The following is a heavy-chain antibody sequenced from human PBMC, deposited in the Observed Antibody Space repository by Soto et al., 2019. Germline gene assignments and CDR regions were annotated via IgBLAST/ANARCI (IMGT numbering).Heavy chain of an antibody. V-gene: IGHV3-21*01. J-gene: IGHJ6*02. D-gene: IGHD5-18*01. Sequence: PGGSLRLSCAASGFTFSSYSMNLVRQAPGKGLEWVSSISSSSSYIYYADSVKGRFTIARDNAKNSLYLQMNSLRADDTAVYYCAALIHLWSPNYYYYGMDVWGQGTTVTVSS. CDR2: ISSSSSYI. CDR3: AALIHLWSPNYYYYGMDV. CDR1: GFTFSSYS.